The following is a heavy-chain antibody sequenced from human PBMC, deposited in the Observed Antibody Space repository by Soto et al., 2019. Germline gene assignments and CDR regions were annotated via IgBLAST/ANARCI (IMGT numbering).Heavy chain of an antibody. V-gene: IGHV1-69*13. J-gene: IGHJ6*02. CDR2: IIPIFGTA. CDR1: GGTFSSYA. Sequence: SVKVSCKASGGTFSSYAISWVRQAPGQGLEWMGGIIPIFGTANYAQKFQGRVTITADESTSTAYMELSSLRSEDTAVYYCAREEYYYDSSGYCSSDYYYGMDVWGQGTTVTVSS. D-gene: IGHD3-22*01. CDR3: AREEYYYDSSGYCSSDYYYGMDV.